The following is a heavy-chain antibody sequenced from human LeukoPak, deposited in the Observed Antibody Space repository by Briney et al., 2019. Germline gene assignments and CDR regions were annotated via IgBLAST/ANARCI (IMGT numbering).Heavy chain of an antibody. J-gene: IGHJ4*02. Sequence: PGGSLRLSCAASGFTFSSYWMSWVRQAPGKELEWVANMKYDGSEKYYVDSVKGRFTISRDNAKNSLYLQMNSLRAEDTAVYYCARDIEAAGLFLDYWGQGTLVTVS. D-gene: IGHD6-13*01. V-gene: IGHV3-7*01. CDR2: MKYDGSEK. CDR1: GFTFSSYW. CDR3: ARDIEAAGLFLDY.